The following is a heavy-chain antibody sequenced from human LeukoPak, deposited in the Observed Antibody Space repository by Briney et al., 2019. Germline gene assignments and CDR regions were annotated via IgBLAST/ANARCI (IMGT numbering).Heavy chain of an antibody. CDR2: ISWNSGSR. CDR1: GFTFDDYA. Sequence: HPGRSLRLSCVGSGFTFDDYAMHWVRQAPGKGLEWVSGISWNSGSRDYGDSVKGRFTISRDNAENSLYLRMNSLRVEDTALYYCAKGGAYAINGPPYYMDVWGKGTTVTVSS. V-gene: IGHV3-9*01. J-gene: IGHJ6*03. D-gene: IGHD2-8*01. CDR3: AKGGAYAINGPPYYMDV.